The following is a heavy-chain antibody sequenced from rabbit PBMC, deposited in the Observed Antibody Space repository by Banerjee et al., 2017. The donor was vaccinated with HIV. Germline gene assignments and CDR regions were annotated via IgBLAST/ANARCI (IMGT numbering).Heavy chain of an antibody. V-gene: IGHV1S45*01. D-gene: IGHD4-2*01. CDR1: GLDFSSSDW. CDR3: ARGHAGSSWGL. CDR2: IYTGSSGST. Sequence: QEQLEESGGDLVKPGASLTLTCTASGLDFSSSDWICWVRQAPGKGLGWIASIYTGSSGSTYYASWAKGRFTISKTSSTTVTLQMTSLTAADTATYFCARGHAGSSWGLWGPGTLVTVS. J-gene: IGHJ6*01.